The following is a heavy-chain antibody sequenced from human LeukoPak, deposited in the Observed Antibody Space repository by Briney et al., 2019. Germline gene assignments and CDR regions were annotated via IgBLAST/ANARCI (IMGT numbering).Heavy chain of an antibody. D-gene: IGHD3-10*01. CDR3: ARRGYYGSGKID. J-gene: IGHJ4*02. V-gene: IGHV1-69*05. CDR2: IIPIFGTA. CDR1: GGTFSSYA. Sequence: SVKVSCKASGGTFSSYAISWVRQAPGQGLEWMGRIIPIFGTANYAQKFQGRVTITTDESTSTAYLELSSLRSEDTAVYYCARRGYYGSGKIDWGQGTLVTVSS.